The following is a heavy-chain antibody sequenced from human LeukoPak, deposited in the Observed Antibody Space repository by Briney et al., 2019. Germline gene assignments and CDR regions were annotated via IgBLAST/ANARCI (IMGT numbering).Heavy chain of an antibody. J-gene: IGHJ4*02. CDR3: ARPSDYGDDY. CDR1: GGSFSGYY. D-gene: IGHD4-17*01. V-gene: IGHV4-34*01. Sequence: SEALSLTCAVYGGSFSGYYWSWIRQPPGKGLEWIGEINHSGSTNYNPSLKSRVTISVDTSTNQFSLKLNSVTAADTAVYYCARPSDYGDDYWGQGTLVTVSS. CDR2: INHSGST.